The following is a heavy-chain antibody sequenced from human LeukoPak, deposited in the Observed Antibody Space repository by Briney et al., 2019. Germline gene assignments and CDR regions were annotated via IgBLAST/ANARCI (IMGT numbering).Heavy chain of an antibody. Sequence: ASVKVPCKASGYTFTSYDINWVRQATGQGLEWMGWMNPNSGNTGYAQKFQGRVTMTRNTSISTAYMELSSLRSEDTAVYYCARRGRVARGYSYGRINWFDPWGQGTLVTVSS. CDR2: MNPNSGNT. V-gene: IGHV1-8*01. D-gene: IGHD5-18*01. CDR1: GYTFTSYD. CDR3: ARRGRVARGYSYGRINWFDP. J-gene: IGHJ5*02.